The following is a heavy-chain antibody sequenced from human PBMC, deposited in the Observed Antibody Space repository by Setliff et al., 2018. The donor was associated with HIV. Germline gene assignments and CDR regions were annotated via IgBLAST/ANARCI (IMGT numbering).Heavy chain of an antibody. V-gene: IGHV4-31*01. Sequence: SETLSLTCTVSGGSITSGGYNWIWIRQHPEKGLEWIGYVDFGFRRYYNPSLKRQVIISVYTPKNQFSLTFNSVTAADTAVYYCATDRGGRYLDYWGQGAPGTVS. D-gene: IGHD3-10*01. CDR3: ATDRGGRYLDY. J-gene: IGHJ4*02. CDR2: VDFGFRR. CDR1: GGSITSGGYN.